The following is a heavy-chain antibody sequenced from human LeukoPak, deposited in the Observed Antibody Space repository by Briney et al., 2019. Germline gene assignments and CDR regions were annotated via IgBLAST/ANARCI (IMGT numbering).Heavy chain of an antibody. D-gene: IGHD6-13*01. Sequence: ASVTVSCTASGYTFTVYYMHWVRQAPGQGLEWMGWINPNSGGTNYAQKFQGRVTMTRDTSISTAYMELSRLRSDDTAVYYCARVRARGIAAAGIDYWGQGTLVTVSS. V-gene: IGHV1-2*02. CDR3: ARVRARGIAAAGIDY. CDR1: GYTFTVYY. CDR2: INPNSGGT. J-gene: IGHJ4*02.